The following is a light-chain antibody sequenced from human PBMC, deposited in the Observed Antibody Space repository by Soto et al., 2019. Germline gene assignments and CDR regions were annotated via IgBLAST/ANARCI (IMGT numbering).Light chain of an antibody. J-gene: IGKJ2*01. CDR2: TSG. Sequence: ILMTQSPSSLSASVGDRITVTCRASQRITTYVNWYQLKPGEAPKLLISTSGTLQRGVPSRFSGSGSGTDFTLTITGLQPADFATYFCQQTYSTPYTFGQGTKLEIK. V-gene: IGKV1-39*01. CDR1: QRITTY. CDR3: QQTYSTPYT.